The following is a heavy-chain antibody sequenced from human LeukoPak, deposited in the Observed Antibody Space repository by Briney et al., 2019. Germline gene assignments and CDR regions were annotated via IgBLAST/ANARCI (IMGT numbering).Heavy chain of an antibody. D-gene: IGHD3-22*01. J-gene: IGHJ4*02. CDR2: ISSSGTTM. V-gene: IGHV3-48*01. Sequence: GGSLRLSCVGSGFTFSRYHMNWVRQVPGKGLEWTSYISSSGTTMYYADSVKGRFTVSRDNARNSLYLQTNSLRAEDTAVYYCARAQYYTDNTGYYYLHYWGQGTLVTVSS. CDR1: GFTFSRYH. CDR3: ARAQYYTDNTGYYYLHY.